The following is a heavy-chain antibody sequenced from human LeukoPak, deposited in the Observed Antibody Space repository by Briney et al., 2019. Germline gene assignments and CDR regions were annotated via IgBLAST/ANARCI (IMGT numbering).Heavy chain of an antibody. CDR3: ARSSGRSPNRDYMDV. CDR1: EYSLTELS. V-gene: IGHV1-24*01. Sequence: ASVKVSCKVSEYSLTELSMHWVRQAPGKGLEWMGGFDPEDGESIYAQKFQGRVTMTEDTSTDTAYMELSSLRSEDTAVYYCARSSGRSPNRDYMDVRGKGTTVTISS. D-gene: IGHD1-14*01. J-gene: IGHJ6*03. CDR2: FDPEDGES.